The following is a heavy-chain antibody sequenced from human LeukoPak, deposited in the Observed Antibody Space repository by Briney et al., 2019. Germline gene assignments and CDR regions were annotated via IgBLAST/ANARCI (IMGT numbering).Heavy chain of an antibody. CDR2: IYYSGST. Sequence: PSETLSLTCTVSGGSISSGGYYWSWIRQHPGKGLEWIGYIYYSGSTYYNPSLKSRVTISVDTSKNQFSLKLSSVTAADTAVYYCARVRFTGSGSYSRFDPWGQGTLVTVSS. V-gene: IGHV4-31*03. CDR1: GGSISSGGYY. CDR3: ARVRFTGSGSYSRFDP. J-gene: IGHJ5*02. D-gene: IGHD3-10*01.